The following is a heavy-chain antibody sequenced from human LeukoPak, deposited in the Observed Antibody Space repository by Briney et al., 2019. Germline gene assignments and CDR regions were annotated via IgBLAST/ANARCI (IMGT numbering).Heavy chain of an antibody. J-gene: IGHJ6*03. D-gene: IGHD2-2*02. CDR2: INHSGST. CDR1: GFTFSDYY. CDR3: ARQFGHQLLYLGHYYYYMDV. Sequence: PGGSLRLSCAASGFTFSDYYWSWIRQPPGKGLEWIGEINHSGSTNYNPSLKSRVTISVDTSKNQFSLKLSSVTAADTAVYYCARQFGHQLLYLGHYYYYMDVWGKGTTVTVSS. V-gene: IGHV4-34*01.